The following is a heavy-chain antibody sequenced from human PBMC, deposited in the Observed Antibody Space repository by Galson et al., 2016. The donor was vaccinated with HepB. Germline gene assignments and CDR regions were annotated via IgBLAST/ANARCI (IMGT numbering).Heavy chain of an antibody. J-gene: IGHJ4*02. CDR1: GHNVTTLF. D-gene: IGHD1/OR15-1a*01. V-gene: IGHV1-24*01. CDR2: FDPEDDEV. CDR3: TTRASGWNNIQYFDH. Sequence: SVKVSCKVSGHNVTTLFIHWVRLSPGKGLEWMGGFDPEDDEVIYPQRFQGRVTMTDGTPTDSAYMELSSLRDDDTALYYCTTRASGWNNIQYFDHWGQGSLVTVSS.